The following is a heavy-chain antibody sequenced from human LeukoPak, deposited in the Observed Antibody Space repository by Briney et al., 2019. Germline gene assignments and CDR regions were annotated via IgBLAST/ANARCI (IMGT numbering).Heavy chain of an antibody. CDR1: GFTIGAYS. Sequence: PGRSLRLSCAASGFTIGAYSMHWIRQAPGKGLEWVAVISYDGSNSNYADSVKGRFTISRDNAKNSLYLQMNSLRAEDTAVYYCAYGNYYESSGSLFDYWGQGTLVTVSS. D-gene: IGHD3-22*01. CDR2: ISYDGSNS. J-gene: IGHJ4*02. V-gene: IGHV3-30*03. CDR3: AYGNYYESSGSLFDY.